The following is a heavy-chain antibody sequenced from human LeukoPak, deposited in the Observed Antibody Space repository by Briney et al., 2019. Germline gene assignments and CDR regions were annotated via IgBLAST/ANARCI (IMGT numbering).Heavy chain of an antibody. CDR2: IYPGDSDT. V-gene: IGHV5-51*01. CDR3: ARSQGTQLWYSY. J-gene: IGHJ4*02. CDR1: GYSFTSYW. D-gene: IGHD5-18*01. Sequence: PGGSLRLSCKGSGYSFTSYWIGCVRQMTGKGLEWLGIIYPGDSDTTYSPSFQGQVTISADKSISTAYLQWGSLKASDTAMYYCARSQGTQLWYSYWGQGTLVTVSS.